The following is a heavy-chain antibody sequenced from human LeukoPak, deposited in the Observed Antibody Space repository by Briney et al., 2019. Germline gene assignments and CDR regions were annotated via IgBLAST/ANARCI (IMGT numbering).Heavy chain of an antibody. Sequence: SSETLSLTCAVSGGSISSSNWWSWVRQPPGKGLEWIGEIYQSGSTNYNPSLKSRVTISVDKSKNQFSLKLSSVTAADTAVYYCARGVCSGGSCQPYYYYYYMDVWGKGTTVTVSS. J-gene: IGHJ6*03. D-gene: IGHD2-15*01. CDR3: ARGVCSGGSCQPYYYYYYMDV. CDR1: GGSISSSNW. CDR2: IYQSGST. V-gene: IGHV4-4*02.